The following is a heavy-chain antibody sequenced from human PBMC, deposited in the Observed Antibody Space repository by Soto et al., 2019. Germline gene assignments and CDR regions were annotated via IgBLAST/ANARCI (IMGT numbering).Heavy chain of an antibody. V-gene: IGHV3-23*01. CDR2: ISGDGFST. Sequence: PGGSLRLSCAASGFTFSNYAMSWVRQAPGKGLEWVSAISGDGFSTYYADSVKGRFTVSRDTSKNRLYLQMNSLTAEDTAVYYCANILPSNYELPNSWGQGTLVTVSS. CDR3: ANILPSNYELPNS. J-gene: IGHJ5*02. CDR1: GFTFSNYA. D-gene: IGHD4-4*01.